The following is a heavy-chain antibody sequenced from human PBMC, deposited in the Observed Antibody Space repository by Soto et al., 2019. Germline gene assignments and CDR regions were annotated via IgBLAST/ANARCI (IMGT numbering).Heavy chain of an antibody. V-gene: IGHV1-18*01. Sequence: QVPLVQSGAEVKKPGASVKVSCKASGYTFTSYGISWVRQAPGQGLEWMGWISAYNGNTNYAQKLQGRVTMTTETPTSPAPRELSSLRSDDTAVYYWAGAGGREVPAAPPEGGADYWGQGTLVTVSS. D-gene: IGHD2-2*01. CDR2: ISAYNGNT. J-gene: IGHJ4*02. CDR3: AGAGGREVPAAPPEGGADY. CDR1: GYTFTSYG.